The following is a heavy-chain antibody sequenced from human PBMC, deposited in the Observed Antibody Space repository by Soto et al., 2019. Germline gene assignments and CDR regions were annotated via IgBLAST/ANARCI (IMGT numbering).Heavy chain of an antibody. J-gene: IGHJ4*02. CDR1: GGSISSYY. CDR3: ARSVLRYFDWLSERKYYFDY. CDR2: IYYSGST. D-gene: IGHD3-9*01. Sequence: PSETLSLTCTVSGGSISSYYWRWIRQPPGKGLDWIGYIYYSGSTNYNPSLKSRVTISVDTSKNQFSLKLSSVTAADTAVYYCARSVLRYFDWLSERKYYFDYWGQGTLVTVSS. V-gene: IGHV4-59*08.